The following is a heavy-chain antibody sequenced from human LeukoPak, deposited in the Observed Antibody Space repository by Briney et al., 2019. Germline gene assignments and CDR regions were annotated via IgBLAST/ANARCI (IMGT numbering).Heavy chain of an antibody. D-gene: IGHD2-15*01. V-gene: IGHV3-53*01. CDR2: IYRGGNT. CDR3: ARDSTPHSLWRDP. Sequence: GESLRLSCAASRLTVSSNFMNWVRQAPGRGLEWVSVIYRGGNTYYADSVKGRFTISRDDSKNTVYLQMNSLRVEDTAVYYCARDSTPHSLWRDPWGQGTLVIVSS. J-gene: IGHJ5*02. CDR1: RLTVSSNF.